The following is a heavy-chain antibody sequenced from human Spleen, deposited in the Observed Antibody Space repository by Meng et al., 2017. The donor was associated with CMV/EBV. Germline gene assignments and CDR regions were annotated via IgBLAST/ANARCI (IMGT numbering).Heavy chain of an antibody. CDR3: ARAYPRSTIFGVVFDY. CDR1: GFTFDDYA. D-gene: IGHD3-3*01. V-gene: IGHV3-20*04. CDR2: INWNGGST. J-gene: IGHJ4*02. Sequence: GESLKISCAASGFTFDDYAMSWVRQPPGKGLEWVSGINWNGGSTDYADSVKGRFTISRDNVKNSVYLQMKSLRAEDTAVYYCARAYPRSTIFGVVFDYWGQGTLVTVSS.